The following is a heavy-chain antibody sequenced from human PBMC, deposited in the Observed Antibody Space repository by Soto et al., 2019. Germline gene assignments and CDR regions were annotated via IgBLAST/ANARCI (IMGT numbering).Heavy chain of an antibody. CDR3: ARHVGCSSTSCYLGHMDV. D-gene: IGHD2-2*01. V-gene: IGHV4-39*01. CDR1: GGSISSSSYY. Sequence: PSETLSLTCTVSGGSISSSSYYWGWIRQPPGEGLEWIGSIYYSGSTYYNPSLKSRVTISVDTSKDQFSLKLSSVTAADTAVYYCARHVGCSSTSCYLGHMDVWGKGTTVTVSS. J-gene: IGHJ6*03. CDR2: IYYSGST.